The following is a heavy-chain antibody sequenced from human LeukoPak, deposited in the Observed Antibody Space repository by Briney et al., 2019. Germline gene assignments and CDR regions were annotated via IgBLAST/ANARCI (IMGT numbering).Heavy chain of an antibody. Sequence: ASVTVSCTASGYIFTGYNMQWVRQAPGQGLEWMGWINPNSGGTNYAQKFQGRVTMTRDTSISTAYMELSRLRSDDTAVYYCARGFHYFDSSGYDYWGQGTLVTVSS. V-gene: IGHV1-2*02. CDR3: ARGFHYFDSSGYDY. CDR1: GYIFTGYN. D-gene: IGHD6-19*01. J-gene: IGHJ4*02. CDR2: INPNSGGT.